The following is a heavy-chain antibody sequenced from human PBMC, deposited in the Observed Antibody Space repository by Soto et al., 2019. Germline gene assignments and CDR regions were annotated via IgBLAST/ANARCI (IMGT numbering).Heavy chain of an antibody. CDR3: ARMASFGSLNWFDP. D-gene: IGHD3-10*01. CDR1: GYTFTNND. V-gene: IGHV1-8*01. Sequence: DSVKVSCKATGYTFTNNDVSWVRQASGQGLEWMGWMNPGSGDTGYAQKFQGRVTMTRDITTATAYMELSSLRSEDTAIYYCARMASFGSLNWFDPWGQGTLVTVSS. J-gene: IGHJ5*02. CDR2: MNPGSGDT.